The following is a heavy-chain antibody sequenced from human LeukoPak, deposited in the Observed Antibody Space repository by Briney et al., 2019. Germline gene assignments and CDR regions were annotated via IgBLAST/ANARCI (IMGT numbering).Heavy chain of an antibody. CDR3: ARGGIVVWDNWFDP. CDR2: INPNSGGT. V-gene: IGHV1-2*06. D-gene: IGHD2-2*01. J-gene: IGHJ5*02. Sequence: GASAKVSCKASGGTFSSYAISWVRQAPGQGLEWMGRINPNSGGTNYAQKFQGRVTMTRDTSISTAYMELSRLRSDDTAVYYCARGGIVVWDNWFDPWGQGTLVTVSS. CDR1: GGTFSSYA.